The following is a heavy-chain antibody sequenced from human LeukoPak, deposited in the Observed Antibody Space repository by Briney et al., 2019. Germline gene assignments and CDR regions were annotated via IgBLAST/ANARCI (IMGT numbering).Heavy chain of an antibody. V-gene: IGHV3-23*01. D-gene: IGHD6-19*01. J-gene: IGHJ3*02. CDR3: AKDRAMAGSVFFAFDM. CDR2: ISGSGGST. CDR1: GFTFSSYA. Sequence: GGSLRLSCAASGFTFSSYAMSWVRQAPGKGLEWVSAISGSGGSTYYADSVKGRFTISRDNSKNTLYLQMNSLRAEDTAVYYCAKDRAMAGSVFFAFDMWGQGTMVTVSS.